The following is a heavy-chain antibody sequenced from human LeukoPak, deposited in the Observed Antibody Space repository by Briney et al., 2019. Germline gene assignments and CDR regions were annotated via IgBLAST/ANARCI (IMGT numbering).Heavy chain of an antibody. CDR2: IKQDGSEK. CDR3: ARDRGGSYQLPWYYFDY. J-gene: IGHJ4*02. Sequence: GGSLRLSCAASGFTFSSYWMSWVRQAPGKGLEWEANIKQDGSEKYYVDSVKGRFTISRDNAKNSLYLQMNSLRAEDTAVYYCARDRGGSYQLPWYYFDYWGQGTLVTVSS. D-gene: IGHD1-26*01. CDR1: GFTFSSYW. V-gene: IGHV3-7*01.